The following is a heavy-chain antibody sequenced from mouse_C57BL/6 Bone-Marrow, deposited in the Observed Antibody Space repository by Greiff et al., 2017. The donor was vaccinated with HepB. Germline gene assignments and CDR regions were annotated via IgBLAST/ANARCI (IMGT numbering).Heavy chain of an antibody. D-gene: IGHD2-2*01. CDR3: TTKGNGYDDYAMDY. CDR1: GFNIKDDY. Sequence: VQLQQSGAELVRPGASVKLSCTASGFNIKDDYMHWVKQRPEQGLEWIGWIDPENGDTEYASKFQGKATITADTSSNTAYLQLSSLTSEDTAVYYCTTKGNGYDDYAMDYWGQGTSVTVSS. CDR2: IDPENGDT. V-gene: IGHV14-4*01. J-gene: IGHJ4*01.